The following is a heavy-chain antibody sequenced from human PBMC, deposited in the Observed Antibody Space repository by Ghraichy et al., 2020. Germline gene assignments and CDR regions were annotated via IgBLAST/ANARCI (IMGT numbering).Heavy chain of an antibody. D-gene: IGHD3-3*01. CDR3: AKGTGRRYYDFWSGYSGEWFDP. J-gene: IGHJ5*02. V-gene: IGHV3-30*18. CDR2: ISYDGSNK. Sequence: GGSLRLSCAASGFTFSSYGMHWVRQAPGKGLEWVAVISYDGSNKYYADSVKGRFTISRDNSKNTLYLQMNSLRAEDTAVYYCAKGTGRRYYDFWSGYSGEWFDPWGQGTLVTVSS. CDR1: GFTFSSYG.